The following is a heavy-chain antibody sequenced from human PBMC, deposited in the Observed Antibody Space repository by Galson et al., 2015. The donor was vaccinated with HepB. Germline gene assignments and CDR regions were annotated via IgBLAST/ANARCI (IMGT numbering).Heavy chain of an antibody. Sequence: SLRLSCAPSGFTFSSFWMTWVRQAPGKGLECVANINQDGSERNYVDSVKGRFTISRDNAKNSLHLQMNSLRVEDTAVYYCARSRSASYWGQGALVTVSS. CDR3: ARSRSASY. J-gene: IGHJ4*02. V-gene: IGHV3-7*01. CDR1: GFTFSSFW. CDR2: INQDGSER.